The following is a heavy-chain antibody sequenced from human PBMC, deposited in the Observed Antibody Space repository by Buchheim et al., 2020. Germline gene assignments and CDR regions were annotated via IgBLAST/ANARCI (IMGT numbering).Heavy chain of an antibody. D-gene: IGHD5-12*01. J-gene: IGHJ4*02. Sequence: EVQLLDSGGGLVQPGGSLRLSCAASGFTLSSDAMNWVRQAPGMGLEWISTINNDGRNTHYADAVKGRFTISRDDSKNILYLQMNSLRAEDTAIYYCAKGVATYDCWGQGTL. CDR2: INNDGRNT. V-gene: IGHV3-23*01. CDR3: AKGVATYDC. CDR1: GFTLSSDA.